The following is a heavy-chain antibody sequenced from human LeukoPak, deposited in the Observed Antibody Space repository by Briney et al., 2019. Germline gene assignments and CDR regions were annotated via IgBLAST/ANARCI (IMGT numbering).Heavy chain of an antibody. CDR2: ISAYNGNT. V-gene: IGHV1-18*01. CDR1: GYTFTSYG. Sequence: ASVKVSCKASGYTFTSYGISWVRQAPGQGLEWMGWISAYNGNTNYAQKLQGRVTMTTDTSTSTAYMELRILRSDDTAVYYCARDGCGGDCYSEAPSDYWGQGTLVTVSS. J-gene: IGHJ4*02. D-gene: IGHD2-21*02. CDR3: ARDGCGGDCYSEAPSDY.